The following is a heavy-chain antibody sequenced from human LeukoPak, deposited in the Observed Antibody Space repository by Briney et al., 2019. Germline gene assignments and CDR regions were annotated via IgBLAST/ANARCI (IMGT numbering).Heavy chain of an antibody. CDR3: AKAMITFGVDY. D-gene: IGHD3-16*01. CDR1: GFTFSSYS. CDR2: ISGSSYYI. V-gene: IGHV3-21*01. Sequence: GGSLRLSCAASGFTFSSYSMNWVRQAPGKGLEWVSSISGSSYYIYYADSVKGRFTISRGNSKNTLYLQMNSLRAEDTAVYYCAKAMITFGVDYWGQGTLVTVSS. J-gene: IGHJ4*02.